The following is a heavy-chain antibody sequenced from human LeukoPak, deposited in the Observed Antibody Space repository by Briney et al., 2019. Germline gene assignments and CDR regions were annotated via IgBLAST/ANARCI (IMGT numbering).Heavy chain of an antibody. Sequence: GASVKVSCKASGYTFTGYYMYWVRQAPGQGLEWMGRINPNSGDTNYAQKFQGRVTMTRDTSISTAYMELSRLTSDDTAVYYCARYSSSWPGFVYYYYYGMDVWGQGTTVTVSS. CDR3: ARYSSSWPGFVYYYYYGMDV. V-gene: IGHV1-2*06. CDR1: GYTFTGYY. D-gene: IGHD6-13*01. CDR2: INPNSGDT. J-gene: IGHJ6*02.